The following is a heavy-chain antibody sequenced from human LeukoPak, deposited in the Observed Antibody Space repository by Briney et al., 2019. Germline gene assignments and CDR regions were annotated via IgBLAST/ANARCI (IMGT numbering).Heavy chain of an antibody. J-gene: IGHJ4*02. D-gene: IGHD5-18*01. CDR3: ARDTQDTAIVPGY. Sequence: SVKVSCKASGGTFSNSAISWVQQAPGQGLEWVGRIIPIYGIANHAPKFQGRVTITADKSTSTAYMELSSLSSEDTAMYFCARDTQDTAIVPGYWGQGTLITVSS. CDR1: GGTFSNSA. V-gene: IGHV1-69*04. CDR2: IIPIYGIA.